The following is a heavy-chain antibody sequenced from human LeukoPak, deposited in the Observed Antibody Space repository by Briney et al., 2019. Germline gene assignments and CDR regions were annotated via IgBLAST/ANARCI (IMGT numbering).Heavy chain of an antibody. CDR2: ISYDGSNK. CDR1: GFTFSSYA. Sequence: GGSLRLSCAASGFTFSSYAMHWVRQAPGKGLEWVAVISYDGSNKYYADSVKGRFTISRDNSKNTLYLQMNSLRAEDTAVYYCARDLGEYFFDYWGQGTLVTVSS. J-gene: IGHJ4*02. CDR3: ARDLGEYFFDY. D-gene: IGHD3-10*01. V-gene: IGHV3-30*04.